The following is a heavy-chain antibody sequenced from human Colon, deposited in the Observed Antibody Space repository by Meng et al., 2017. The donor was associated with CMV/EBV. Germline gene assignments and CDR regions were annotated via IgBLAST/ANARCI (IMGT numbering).Heavy chain of an antibody. D-gene: IGHD3-10*01. CDR1: GYTFTSYY. J-gene: IGHJ4*02. Sequence: ASVKVSCKASGYTFTSYYIHWVRQAPGQGLEWMGMINPSGGSTSYSHKFQDRITMTRDTSTSTVYMNLGGLRSDDTAVYYCARDNPQPRWGWSGSLAEYWGGGSLVTVSS. CDR3: ARDNPQPRWGWSGSLAEY. V-gene: IGHV1-46*01. CDR2: INPSGGST.